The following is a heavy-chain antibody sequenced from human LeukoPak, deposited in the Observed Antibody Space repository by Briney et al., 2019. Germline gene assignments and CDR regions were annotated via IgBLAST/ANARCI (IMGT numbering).Heavy chain of an antibody. CDR2: FDPEDGET. J-gene: IGHJ4*02. D-gene: IGHD5-12*01. CDR3: ARGAPTTRIGAGRFDY. CDR1: GYTLTELS. Sequence: ASVKVSCKVSGYTLTELSMHWVRQAPGKGLEWMGGFDPEDGETIYAQKFQGRVTMTRDTYTNTVYMDLSSLRSEDTATYYCARGAPTTRIGAGRFDYWGQGSLLTVAS. V-gene: IGHV1-24*01.